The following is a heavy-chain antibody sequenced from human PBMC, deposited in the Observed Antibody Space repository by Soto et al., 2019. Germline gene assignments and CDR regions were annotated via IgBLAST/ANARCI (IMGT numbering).Heavy chain of an antibody. V-gene: IGHV3-15*01. CDR1: VFTFSNAW. J-gene: IGHJ6*02. CDR2: IKSKTDGGTT. CDR3: ARGYFYYYYGMDV. Sequence: RWSLRLSCSASVFTFSNAWMSWVRQAPGKGLEWVGRIKSKTDGGTTDYAAPVKGRFTISRDDSKNTLYLQMNSLKTEDTAVYYCARGYFYYYYGMDVWGQGTTVTVSS. D-gene: IGHD5-12*01.